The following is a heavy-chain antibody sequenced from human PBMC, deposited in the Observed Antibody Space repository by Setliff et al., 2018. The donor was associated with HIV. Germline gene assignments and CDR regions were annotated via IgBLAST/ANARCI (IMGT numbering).Heavy chain of an antibody. V-gene: IGHV2-70*04. D-gene: IGHD6-19*01. CDR2: IDWDDDK. CDR3: ARLSVDGFNAFAI. Sequence: GSGPTLVNPTQTLTLTCAFSGFSLTTTGMRMNWIRQPPGKALEWLARIDWDDDKFYSTSLKTRLTISKDTSKNLVVLTMTNVDPVDTATYYCARLSVDGFNAFAIWGQGTMVTVSS. CDR1: GFSLTTTGMR. J-gene: IGHJ3*02.